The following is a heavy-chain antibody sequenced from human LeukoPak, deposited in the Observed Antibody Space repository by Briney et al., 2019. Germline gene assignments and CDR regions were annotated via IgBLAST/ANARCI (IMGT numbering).Heavy chain of an antibody. J-gene: IGHJ4*02. CDR3: ARDYTGGWNDY. V-gene: IGHV3-30*03. CDR2: ISYDGSNK. Sequence: GGSLRLSCAASGFTFSSYGMHWVRQAPGKGLEWVAVISYDGSNKYYADSVKGRFTISRDNTKNSLYLQMNSLRAEDTAVYYCARDYTGGWNDYWGQGTLVIVSS. CDR1: GFTFSSYG. D-gene: IGHD7-27*01.